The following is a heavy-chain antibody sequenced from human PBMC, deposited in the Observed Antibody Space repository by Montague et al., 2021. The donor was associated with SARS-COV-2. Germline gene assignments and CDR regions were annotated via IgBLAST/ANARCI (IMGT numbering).Heavy chain of an antibody. CDR3: ARADSVVFGFDV. D-gene: IGHD2-15*01. J-gene: IGHJ3*01. CDR1: GFTFSSYW. Sequence: SLRLSCAASGFTFSSYWMHWLRQGPGKELVWVSRVNGDGTTIAYAGSVKGRFTISRDNAKNTLHLQMDSLRAEDTGVYYCARADSVVFGFDVWGQGTTVTVSS. CDR2: VNGDGTTI. V-gene: IGHV3-74*01.